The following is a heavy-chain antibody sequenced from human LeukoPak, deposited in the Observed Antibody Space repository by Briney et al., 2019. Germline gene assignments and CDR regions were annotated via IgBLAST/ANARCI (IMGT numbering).Heavy chain of an antibody. CDR2: IYYSGST. Sequence: SETLCLTCTVSGGSISSYYWSWIRQPPGKGLEWIGYIYYSGSTNYKSSLKSRITISVDTSKNQFSLKLSSVTAADTAVYYCARTTEGGYSYGYFYYYYMDVWGKGTTVTISS. CDR3: ARTTEGGYSYGYFYYYYMDV. J-gene: IGHJ6*03. V-gene: IGHV4-59*01. CDR1: GGSISSYY. D-gene: IGHD5-18*01.